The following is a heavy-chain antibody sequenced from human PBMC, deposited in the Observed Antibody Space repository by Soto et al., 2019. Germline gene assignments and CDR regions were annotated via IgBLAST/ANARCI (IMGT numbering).Heavy chain of an antibody. J-gene: IGHJ5*02. D-gene: IGHD2-15*01. CDR1: GYTFTSYG. V-gene: IGHV1-18*01. CDR2: ITAYNGNT. Sequence: QVQLVQSGAEVKKPGASVRVSCKASGYTFTSYGISGVRQPPGQGLEWRGWITAYNGNTNYALKLQGRVTKTTDTSTSTAYMELRSLGSDDTDVYYCARTDLGYCSGGSCYSWLFGRFDPWVQGTLVAFSS. CDR3: ARTDLGYCSGGSCYSWLFGRFDP.